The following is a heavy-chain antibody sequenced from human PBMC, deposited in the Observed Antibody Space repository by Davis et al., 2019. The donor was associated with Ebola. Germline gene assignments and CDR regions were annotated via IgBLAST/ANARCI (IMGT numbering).Heavy chain of an antibody. J-gene: IGHJ5*02. Sequence: MPSETLSLTCAVYGGSFSFYYWNWIRQPPGKGLEWIGEINHSGSTNYYPSLKSRVTILVDTSKNQFSLKLNSVTDADTAVYYCARVHEYNDYFHFDPWGQGILVTVSS. V-gene: IGHV4-34*01. D-gene: IGHD4/OR15-4a*01. CDR3: ARVHEYNDYFHFDP. CDR1: GGSFSFYY. CDR2: INHSGST.